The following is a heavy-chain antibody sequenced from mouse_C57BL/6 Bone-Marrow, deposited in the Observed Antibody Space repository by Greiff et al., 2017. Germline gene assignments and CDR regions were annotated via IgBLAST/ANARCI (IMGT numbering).Heavy chain of an antibody. CDR2: IDPENGDT. CDR3: TTVGVSGYLDD. Sequence: VQLQQSGAELVRPGASVKLSCTASGFNIKDDYMHWVKQRPEQGLEWIGWIDPENGDTEYASKFQGKATITADTSSNTAYLQLSSLTSEDTAVYYCTTVGVSGYLDDWGQGTTLTVSS. CDR1: GFNIKDDY. D-gene: IGHD1-1*02. V-gene: IGHV14-4*01. J-gene: IGHJ2*01.